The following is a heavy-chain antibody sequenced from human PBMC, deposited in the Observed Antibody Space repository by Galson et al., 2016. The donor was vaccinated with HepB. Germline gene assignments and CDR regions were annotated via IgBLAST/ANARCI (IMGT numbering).Heavy chain of an antibody. Sequence: SLRLSCAASGFTFSRYAFHWVRQAPGRGLEWVAVISFDGSNKFYADSVKGRFTISRDDSKDTLSLQMNSLRAEDTAVYYCAKAPGLWGYGMDVLGQGTIVTVSS. CDR2: ISFDGSNK. D-gene: IGHD6-13*01. V-gene: IGHV3-30*18. J-gene: IGHJ6*02. CDR1: GFTFSRYA. CDR3: AKAPGLWGYGMDV.